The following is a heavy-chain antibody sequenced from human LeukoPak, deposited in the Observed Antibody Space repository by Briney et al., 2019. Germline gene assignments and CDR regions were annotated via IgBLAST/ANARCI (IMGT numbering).Heavy chain of an antibody. Sequence: ASVKVSCKASGYIFTGYYIHWVRQAPGQGLEWMGWINPKSGDTNYAQKFQGRIIMTRDTPISAAYMELSSLTSDDTAVYYCARGYRSSAYISWGQGTLATVSS. D-gene: IGHD6-13*01. CDR2: INPKSGDT. CDR3: ARGYRSSAYIS. CDR1: GYIFTGYY. V-gene: IGHV1-2*02. J-gene: IGHJ5*02.